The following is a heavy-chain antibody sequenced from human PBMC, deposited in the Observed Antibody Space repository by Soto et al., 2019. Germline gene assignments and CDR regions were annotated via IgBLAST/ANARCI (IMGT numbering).Heavy chain of an antibody. D-gene: IGHD6-19*01. Sequence: QVQLLQSGAEMKKPGSSVRVSCKPSGDNFNTYTITWVRQAPGQGLEWMGGIIPIYGAARYAQKFQDRVSITADGSTNTVYMELSSLTSEDTALYYCAARVSVAGPAIDYWGQGTRVTVSS. J-gene: IGHJ4*02. CDR2: IIPIYGAA. CDR1: GDNFNTYT. V-gene: IGHV1-69*01. CDR3: AARVSVAGPAIDY.